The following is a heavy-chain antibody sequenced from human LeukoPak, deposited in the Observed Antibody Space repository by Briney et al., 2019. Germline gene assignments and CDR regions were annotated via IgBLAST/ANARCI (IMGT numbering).Heavy chain of an antibody. Sequence: GASVKVSCKASGYTFTNYDINWVRQATGQGLEWMAWMTPSSGYTGYAQKFQGRVTVTRDTSISTAYMELSSLKSEDTAVYYCTRGDSWGQGTLVTVSS. CDR3: TRGDS. CDR1: GYTFTNYD. CDR2: MTPSSGYT. V-gene: IGHV1-8*01. J-gene: IGHJ4*02.